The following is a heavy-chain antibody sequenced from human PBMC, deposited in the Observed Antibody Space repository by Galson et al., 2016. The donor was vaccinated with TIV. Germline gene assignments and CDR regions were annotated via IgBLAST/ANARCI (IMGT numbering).Heavy chain of an antibody. Sequence: SVKVSCKASGYTFSKYGISWVRQAPGQGLEWMGWISGDSGNTDYARRFQGRVIMTADTSTGTAFLEVRSLTSDDTAVYYCARDRGSMTMILVVDYYYGMDVWGQGPTVTV. CDR2: ISGDSGNT. D-gene: IGHD3-22*01. V-gene: IGHV1-18*04. CDR3: ARDRGSMTMILVVDYYYGMDV. CDR1: GYTFSKYG. J-gene: IGHJ6*02.